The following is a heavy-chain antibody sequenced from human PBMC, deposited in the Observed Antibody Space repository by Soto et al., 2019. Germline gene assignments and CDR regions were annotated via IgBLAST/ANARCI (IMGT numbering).Heavy chain of an antibody. CDR1: VFTFTKYA. J-gene: IGHJ6*02. Sequence: GWSLRLSCAFSVFTFTKYAFSWVRQAPAKGLEWVSAISGSGVNTYYADSLKGRFTISRDNVMNTLHLEMNSLRADDTAVYFCVKDYYGDYGPSQYFYYGMDVWGQGTTVTVSS. CDR3: VKDYYGDYGPSQYFYYGMDV. CDR2: ISGSGVNT. D-gene: IGHD4-17*01. V-gene: IGHV3-23*01.